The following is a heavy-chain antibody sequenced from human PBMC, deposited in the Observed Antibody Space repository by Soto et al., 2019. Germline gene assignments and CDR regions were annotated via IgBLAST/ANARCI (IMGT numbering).Heavy chain of an antibody. CDR2: INPNSRGT. Sequence: GASVKVSCKASGYTFTDYFIHWVRQAPGQGFEWMGWINPNSRGTTYAPKFQGRVTMTRDTSNSTAYMELRGLRSDDTAVYYCARVTLKAGNWFDPWGQGTRGTVSS. J-gene: IGHJ5*02. CDR3: ARVTLKAGNWFDP. CDR1: GYTFTDYF. V-gene: IGHV1-2*02.